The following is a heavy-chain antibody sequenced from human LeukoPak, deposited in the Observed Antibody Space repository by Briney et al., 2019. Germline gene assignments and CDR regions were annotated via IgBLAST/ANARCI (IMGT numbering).Heavy chain of an antibody. CDR2: IYSSGST. D-gene: IGHD3-16*01. J-gene: IGHJ6*04. V-gene: IGHV4-4*09. Sequence: SETLSLTCSVSGGSISGYYWSWIRQPPGQTLEWIGYIYSSGSTNYNPSLQSRVTMSVDTSMNQYSLRLSSVAAADTAVYYCARFTYTTRPSDVWGKGTTVTVSS. CDR1: GGSISGYY. CDR3: ARFTYTTRPSDV.